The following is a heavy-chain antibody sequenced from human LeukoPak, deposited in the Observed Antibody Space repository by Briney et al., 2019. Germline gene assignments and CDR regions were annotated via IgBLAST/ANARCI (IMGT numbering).Heavy chain of an antibody. CDR2: IVVGSGNT. CDR3: AASPHYNDSRGPYGY. D-gene: IGHD3-22*01. CDR1: GFTFTSSA. V-gene: IGHV1-58*02. Sequence: ASVKVSCKASGFTFTSSAMQWVRQARGQRLEWIGWIVVGSGNTNYAQKFQERVTITRDMSTSTACMELSSLRSEDTAVYYCAASPHYNDSRGPYGYRGQGTLVTVSS. J-gene: IGHJ4*02.